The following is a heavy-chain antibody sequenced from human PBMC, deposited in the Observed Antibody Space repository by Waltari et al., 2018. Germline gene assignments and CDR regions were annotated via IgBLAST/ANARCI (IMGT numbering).Heavy chain of an antibody. CDR3: ARGRIAPYYYYYMDV. J-gene: IGHJ6*03. CDR2: INHSGST. V-gene: IGHV4-34*01. D-gene: IGHD6-13*01. Sequence: QVQLQQWGAGLLKPSEPLSLTCAVYGGSFSGYYWSWIRQPPGKGLEWTGEINHSGSTNYNPSLKSRVTISVDTSKNQFSLKLSSVTAADTAVYYCARGRIAPYYYYYMDVWGKGTTVTISS. CDR1: GGSFSGYY.